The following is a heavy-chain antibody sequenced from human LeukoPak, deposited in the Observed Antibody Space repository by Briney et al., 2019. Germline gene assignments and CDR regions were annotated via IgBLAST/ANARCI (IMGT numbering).Heavy chain of an antibody. CDR3: ASFHGGYRY. J-gene: IGHJ4*02. Sequence: SETLSLTCTVSGGSISSSSYYWGWIRQPPGKGLEWIGSIYYSGSTYYNPSLKSRVTISVDTSKNQFSLKLSSVTAADTAVYYCASFHGGYRYWGQGTLVTVSP. CDR2: IYYSGST. V-gene: IGHV4-39*01. CDR1: GGSISSSSYY. D-gene: IGHD3-16*02.